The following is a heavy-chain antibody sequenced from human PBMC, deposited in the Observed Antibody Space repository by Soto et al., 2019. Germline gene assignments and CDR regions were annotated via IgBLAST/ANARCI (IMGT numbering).Heavy chain of an antibody. CDR2: IIPIFGTA. J-gene: IGHJ4*02. Sequence: QVQLVQSGAEVKKPGSSVKVSCKASGGTFSSYAISWVRQAPGQGLEWMGGIIPIFGTANYAQKFQGRVTITADESTSTAYMELSSLRAEDTAVYYCARVSFEDIVVVVAAPFDYWGQGTLVTVSS. CDR3: ARVSFEDIVVVVAAPFDY. D-gene: IGHD2-15*01. CDR1: GGTFSSYA. V-gene: IGHV1-69*12.